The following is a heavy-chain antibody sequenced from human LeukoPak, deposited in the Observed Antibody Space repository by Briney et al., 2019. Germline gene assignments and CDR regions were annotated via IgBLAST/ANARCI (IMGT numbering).Heavy chain of an antibody. Sequence: GESLKISCKGSGHSFTSYWTGWVRQMPGKGLEWMGITYPGDSDTRYSPSFQGQVTISADKSISTAYLQWSSLKASDTAMYYCARRKRTSEDFDYWGQGTLVTVSS. D-gene: IGHD3/OR15-3a*01. CDR1: GHSFTSYW. J-gene: IGHJ4*02. CDR3: ARRKRTSEDFDY. CDR2: TYPGDSDT. V-gene: IGHV5-51*01.